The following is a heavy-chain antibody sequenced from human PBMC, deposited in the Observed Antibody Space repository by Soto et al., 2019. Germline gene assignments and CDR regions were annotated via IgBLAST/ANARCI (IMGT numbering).Heavy chain of an antibody. Sequence: QVQLVQSGAEVKKPGASVKVSCKASGYTFTSYDINWVRQATGQGLEWMGWMNTNSGNTSYAQKFQDRVTMTRNTSISAAYMELTSQRSEDTAVYYCARVAGSSRWYDWYWFDPWGQGTLVTVAS. D-gene: IGHD6-13*01. CDR1: GYTFTSYD. J-gene: IGHJ5*02. CDR2: MNTNSGNT. V-gene: IGHV1-8*01. CDR3: ARVAGSSRWYDWYWFDP.